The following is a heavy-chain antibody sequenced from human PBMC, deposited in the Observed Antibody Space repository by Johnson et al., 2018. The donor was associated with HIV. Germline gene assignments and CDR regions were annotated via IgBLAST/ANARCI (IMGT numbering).Heavy chain of an antibody. CDR3: ARDRGRYGYAAFDI. CDR2: ISSNGGRT. D-gene: IGHD5-18*01. CDR1: GFTFSSYA. V-gene: IGHV3-64*01. J-gene: IGHJ3*02. Sequence: VQLVESGGGLVKPGGSLRLSCAASGFTFSSYAMSWVRQAPGKGLEWVSAISSNGGRTYYANSVKGRFTVSRDNSNNTLYLKMGSLRAEDTAVYYCARDRGRYGYAAFDIWGQGTMVTVSS.